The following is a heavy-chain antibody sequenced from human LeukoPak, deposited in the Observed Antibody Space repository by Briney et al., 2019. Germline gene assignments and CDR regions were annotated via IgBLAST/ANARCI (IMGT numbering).Heavy chain of an antibody. CDR1: GYTFTGYY. D-gene: IGHD2-2*01. CDR2: INPNSGGT. Sequence: ASVKVSCKASGYTFTGYYMHWVRQAPGQGLEWMGWINPNSGGTNYAQKFQGRVTMTRDTSISTAYMELSRLRSDDTAVYYCAREVVVVPAANWFGPWGQGTLVTVSS. CDR3: AREVVVVPAANWFGP. J-gene: IGHJ5*02. V-gene: IGHV1-2*02.